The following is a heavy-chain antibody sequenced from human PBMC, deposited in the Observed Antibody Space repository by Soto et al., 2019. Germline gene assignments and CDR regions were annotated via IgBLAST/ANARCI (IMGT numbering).Heavy chain of an antibody. J-gene: IGHJ4*02. CDR1: GFSFSKYA. V-gene: IGHV3-23*01. Sequence: DVQLLESGGGLVQPGGSLRLSCAASGFSFSKYAMIWVRQAPGKGQEWVSGISGSGGSTYYADSVKGRFTISRDNSKNTLYLQMNSLRAEDTAVYYCAKGGGLQPTNPDYWGQGTLVTVSS. D-gene: IGHD4-4*01. CDR2: ISGSGGST. CDR3: AKGGGLQPTNPDY.